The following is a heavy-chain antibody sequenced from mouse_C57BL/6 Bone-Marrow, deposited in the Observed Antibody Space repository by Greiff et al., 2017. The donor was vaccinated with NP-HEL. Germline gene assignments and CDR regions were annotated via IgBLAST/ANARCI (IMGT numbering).Heavy chain of an antibody. V-gene: IGHV1-39*01. CDR2: INPNYGTT. J-gene: IGHJ4*01. CDR3: ARFITTVVADAMDY. Sequence: VQLQQSGPELVKPGASVKISCKASGYSFTDYNMNWVKQSNGKSLEWIGVINPNYGTTSYNQKFKGKATLTVDQSSSTAYMQLNSLTSEDSAVYYGARFITTVVADAMDYWGQGTSVTVSS. CDR1: GYSFTDYN. D-gene: IGHD1-1*01.